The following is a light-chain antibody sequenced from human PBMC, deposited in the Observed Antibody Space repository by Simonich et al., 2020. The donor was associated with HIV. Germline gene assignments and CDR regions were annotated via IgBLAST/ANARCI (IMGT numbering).Light chain of an antibody. CDR3: RSYTSSSTWV. J-gene: IGLJ3*02. CDR2: DVS. V-gene: IGLV2-14*03. Sequence: QSALTQPRSVSGSPGQSVTISCTGTSSDVGGYNYVSWYQQHPGKPPKLMIYDVSKRPSGVSNRFSGSKSGNTASLTISGLQAEDEADYYCRSYTSSSTWVFGGGTKLTVL. CDR1: SSDVGGYNY.